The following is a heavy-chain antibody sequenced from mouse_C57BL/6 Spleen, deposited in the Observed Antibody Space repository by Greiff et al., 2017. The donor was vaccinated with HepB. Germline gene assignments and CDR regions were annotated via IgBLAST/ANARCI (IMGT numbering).Heavy chain of an antibody. Sequence: VQLQQSGPELVKPGASVKISCKASGYTFTDYYMNWVKQSHGKSLEWIGDINPNNGGTSYNQKFKGKATLTVVKSSSTAYMELRSLTSEDSAVYYCARRAIPYAMDYWGQGTSVTVSS. CDR3: ARRAIPYAMDY. CDR1: GYTFTDYY. CDR2: INPNNGGT. J-gene: IGHJ4*01. D-gene: IGHD3-3*01. V-gene: IGHV1-26*01.